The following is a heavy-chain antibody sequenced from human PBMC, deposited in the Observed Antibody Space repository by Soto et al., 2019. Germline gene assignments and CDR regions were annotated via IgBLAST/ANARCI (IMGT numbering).Heavy chain of an antibody. J-gene: IGHJ6*03. CDR2: INHSGST. CDR3: ARCPVTPYYHYYYMDV. V-gene: IGHV4-34*01. D-gene: IGHD4-17*01. Sequence: QVQLQQWGAGLLKPSETLSLTCAVYGGSFSGYYWSWIRQPPGKGLEWIGEINHSGSTNYNPSLKSRVTISVDTSKNQFSLKLSSVTAADTAVYYCARCPVTPYYHYYYMDVWGKGTTVTVSS. CDR1: GGSFSGYY.